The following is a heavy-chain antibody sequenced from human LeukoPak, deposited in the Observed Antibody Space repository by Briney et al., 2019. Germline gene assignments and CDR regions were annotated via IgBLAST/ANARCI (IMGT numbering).Heavy chain of an antibody. Sequence: GVYLRLSGAASRFTFNKTCMRWPRQAPGMGLEWVVRIKCKSDGGNKEYAAPMKGRFTISRTDTKKMLYLQMNSLKIEDTAVYFCTTDRVAVGGKFDSWGQGTLVTVSS. CDR3: TTDRVAVGGKFDS. J-gene: IGHJ4*02. D-gene: IGHD6-19*01. CDR2: IKCKSDGGNK. CDR1: RFTFNKTC. V-gene: IGHV3-15*01.